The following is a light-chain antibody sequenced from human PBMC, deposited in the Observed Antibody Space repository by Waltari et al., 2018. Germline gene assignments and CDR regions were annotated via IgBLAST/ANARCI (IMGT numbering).Light chain of an antibody. CDR1: SNDTGGYDH. CDR2: EVT. J-gene: IGLJ3*02. CDR3: CSYAGSNNLGV. V-gene: IGLV2-8*01. Sequence: QSALTQPPSASGSPGQSVTTSCTGTSNDTGGYDHVSWYQQHPGKAPKPMIYEVTKRPSGVPDRFSGSKSGNTASLTVSGLQAEDETDYYCCSYAGSNNLGVFGGGTKLTVL.